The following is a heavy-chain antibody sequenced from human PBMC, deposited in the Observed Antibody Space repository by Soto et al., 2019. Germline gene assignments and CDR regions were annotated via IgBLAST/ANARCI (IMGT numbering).Heavy chain of an antibody. CDR3: SRDVVVGAKALNY. D-gene: IGHD2-15*01. Sequence: EVQLVESGGGLVQPGGSLRLSCAASGFTFSNYWMTWVRQAPGKGLEWVANIKEDGSEKHYVDSVKGRFTISRDNAKNSLYLQMNSLRVEDTAVYFWSRDVVVGAKALNYWGQGALVTVSS. CDR2: IKEDGSEK. V-gene: IGHV3-7*01. CDR1: GFTFSNYW. J-gene: IGHJ4*02.